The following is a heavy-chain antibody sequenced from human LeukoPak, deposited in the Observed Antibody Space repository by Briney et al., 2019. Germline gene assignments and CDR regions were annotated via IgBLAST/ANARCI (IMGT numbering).Heavy chain of an antibody. Sequence: SETLSLTCTVSGGSISSGDYYWSWIRQPPGKGLEWIGYIYYSGSTYYNPSLKSRVTISVDTSKNQFSLKLSSVTAADTAVYYCAREYGDDNWFDPWGQGTLVTVSS. J-gene: IGHJ5*02. CDR1: GGSISSGDYY. D-gene: IGHD2-21*02. V-gene: IGHV4-30-4*01. CDR2: IYYSGST. CDR3: AREYGDDNWFDP.